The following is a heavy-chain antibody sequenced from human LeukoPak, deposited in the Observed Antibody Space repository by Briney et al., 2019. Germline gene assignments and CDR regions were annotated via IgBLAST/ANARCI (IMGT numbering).Heavy chain of an antibody. V-gene: IGHV4-61*02. CDR1: GDSISSGDYY. CDR3: AKGSGYSYNDY. D-gene: IGHD3-22*01. J-gene: IGHJ4*02. CDR2: ISSSGST. Sequence: SQTLSLTCTVSGDSISSGDYYWSWIRQPAGKGLEWIGRISSSGSTNYNPSLKSRVTISVDTSKNQFSLKLSSVTAADTAVYYCAKGSGYSYNDYWGQGTLVTVSS.